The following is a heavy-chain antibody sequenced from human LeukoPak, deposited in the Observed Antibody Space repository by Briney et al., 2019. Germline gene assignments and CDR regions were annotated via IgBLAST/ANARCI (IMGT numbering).Heavy chain of an antibody. CDR1: GFTFSDYY. Sequence: PGGSLRLSCVASGFTFSDYYMSWVRQAPGKGLEWVSYISSTGSYTYYADSVKGRFTISRDNAKKSLYLQMNSLRAEDTAVYYCARDEHSSGYHYDPEYFQHWGQGTLVTVSS. CDR2: ISSTGSYT. D-gene: IGHD3-22*01. V-gene: IGHV3-11*06. CDR3: ARDEHSSGYHYDPEYFQH. J-gene: IGHJ1*01.